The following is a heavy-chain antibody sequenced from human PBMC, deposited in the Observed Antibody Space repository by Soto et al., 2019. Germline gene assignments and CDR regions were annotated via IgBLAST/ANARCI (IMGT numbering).Heavy chain of an antibody. D-gene: IGHD3-22*01. CDR2: IGSRTSDI. CDR1: GFTLSRHT. J-gene: IGHJ3*02. Sequence: GGSLRLSCAASGFTLSRHTMNWVRQAPGKGLEWVSFIGSRTSDICYADSVKGRFTISRDNAKNSLYLDLTRLRAEDTAVYFCVRDYYDTSGYPNTFDMWGQGTMVTVSS. CDR3: VRDYYDTSGYPNTFDM. V-gene: IGHV3-21*01.